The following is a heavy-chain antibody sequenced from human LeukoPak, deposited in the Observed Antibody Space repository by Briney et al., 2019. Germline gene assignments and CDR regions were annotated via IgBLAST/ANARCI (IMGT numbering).Heavy chain of an antibody. V-gene: IGHV3-23*01. D-gene: IGHD3-9*01. CDR2: ISGSGGST. CDR3: AKDEGNYDILTGYYTYFDY. Sequence: GGSLRLSCAASGFTFSSYAMSWVRQAPGKGLEWVSAISGSGGSTYYADPVKGRFTISRDNSKNTLYLQMNSLRAEDTAVYYSAKDEGNYDILTGYYTYFDYWGQGTLVTVSS. CDR1: GFTFSSYA. J-gene: IGHJ4*02.